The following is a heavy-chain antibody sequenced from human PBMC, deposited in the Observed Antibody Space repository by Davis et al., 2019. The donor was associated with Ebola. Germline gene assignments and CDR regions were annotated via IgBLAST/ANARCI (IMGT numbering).Heavy chain of an antibody. CDR1: GGSFSGYY. V-gene: IGHV4-34*01. D-gene: IGHD3-16*01. J-gene: IGHJ4*02. CDR2: INHGGST. Sequence: PSETLSLTCAVYGGSFSGYYWTWIRQPPGKGLEWIGEINHGGSTNYNASLKSRVTISVDTSKNQFSLKLSSVTAADTAVYYCARCDLMGGCVYWGQGTLVTVSS. CDR3: ARCDLMGGCVY.